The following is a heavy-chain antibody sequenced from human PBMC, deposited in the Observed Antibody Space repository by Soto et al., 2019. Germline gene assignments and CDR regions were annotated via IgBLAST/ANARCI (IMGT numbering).Heavy chain of an antibody. CDR3: ERDLGVAEVGAVDY. CDR2: ISYDGSNK. D-gene: IGHD1-26*01. Sequence: QVQLVESGGGVVQPGRSLRLSCAASGFTFGSYAMHWVRQAPGKGLEWVAVISYDGSNKYYADSVKGRFTIYRDNSKKTLYQQMNSLRAEDTAVYYCERDLGVAEVGAVDYWGQGTLVTVSS. J-gene: IGHJ4*02. CDR1: GFTFGSYA. V-gene: IGHV3-30-3*01.